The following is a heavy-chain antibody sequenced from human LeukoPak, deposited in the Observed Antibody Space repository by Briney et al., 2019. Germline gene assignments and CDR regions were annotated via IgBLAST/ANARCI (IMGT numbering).Heavy chain of an antibody. CDR3: ARDVVTSSPGSWFDP. Sequence: PSETLSLICTVSGDSIRSHYLSWIQQPPGKGLEWIGYIAYSGITNYNPSLKSRLTLLVDTSKNQFSLRLSSVTAADTAVYYCARDVVTSSPGSWFDPWGQGTLVTVSS. CDR2: IAYSGIT. V-gene: IGHV4-59*11. CDR1: GDSIRSHY. J-gene: IGHJ5*02. D-gene: IGHD6-13*01.